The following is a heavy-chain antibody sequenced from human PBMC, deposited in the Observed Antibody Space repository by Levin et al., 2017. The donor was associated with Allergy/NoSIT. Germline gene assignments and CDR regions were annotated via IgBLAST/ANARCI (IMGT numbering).Heavy chain of an antibody. Sequence: GGSLRLSCAASGFTFNDYAMHWVRQAPGKGLEWVSGISWNGGSLGYADSVKGRFTISRDNAKNSLYLQMNSLRTEDTALYYCAKVDASGIGAFDIWGRGTMVTVSS. D-gene: IGHD2-21*01. J-gene: IGHJ3*02. CDR2: ISWNGGSL. V-gene: IGHV3-9*01. CDR1: GFTFNDYA. CDR3: AKVDASGIGAFDI.